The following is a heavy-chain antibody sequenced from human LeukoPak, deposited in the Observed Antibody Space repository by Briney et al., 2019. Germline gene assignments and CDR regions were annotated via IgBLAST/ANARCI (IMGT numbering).Heavy chain of an antibody. D-gene: IGHD4-17*01. J-gene: IGHJ4*02. CDR2: IRGSGDST. V-gene: IGHV3-23*01. CDR1: GFTFTTYA. CDR3: AKVRRLTSVTAGYLDC. Sequence: PGGSLGLSCAASGFTFTTYAMSWVRQAPGKGLEWVSAIRGSGDSTYYADSVKGRFTISRDNSKNTVYLQMYSLGAEDTAVYYCAKVRRLTSVTAGYLDCWGQGTLVIVSS.